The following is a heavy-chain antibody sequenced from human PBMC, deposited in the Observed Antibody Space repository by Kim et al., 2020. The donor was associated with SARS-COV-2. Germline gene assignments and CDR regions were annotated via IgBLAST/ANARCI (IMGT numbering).Heavy chain of an antibody. V-gene: IGHV1-3*01. Sequence: ASVKVSCKASGYTFTNYAMHWVRQAPGQRLEWMGWINAGNGNTKYSQKFQGRVTFTRDTSASTAYMELSSLRSEDTAVYYCARDRHYDFRSGYYFDYWGQGTLVTVSS. CDR2: INAGNGNT. CDR3: ARDRHYDFRSGYYFDY. D-gene: IGHD3-3*01. CDR1: GYTFTNYA. J-gene: IGHJ4*02.